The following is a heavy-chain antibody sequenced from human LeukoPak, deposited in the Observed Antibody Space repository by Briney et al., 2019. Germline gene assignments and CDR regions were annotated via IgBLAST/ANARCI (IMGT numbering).Heavy chain of an antibody. J-gene: IGHJ6*02. CDR3: ARELVSSYYYYGMDV. D-gene: IGHD2-8*02. Sequence: GASVTVSCKASGYTFTYRYLHWVRQAPGQGLEWMGIINPSGGSTSYAQKFQGRVTMTRDTSTSTVYMELSSLRSEDTAVYYCARELVSSYYYYGMDVWGQGTTVTVSS. CDR1: GYTFTYRY. V-gene: IGHV1-46*01. CDR2: INPSGGST.